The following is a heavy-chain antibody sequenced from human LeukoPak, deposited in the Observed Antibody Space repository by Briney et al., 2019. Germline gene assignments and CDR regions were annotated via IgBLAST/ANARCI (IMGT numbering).Heavy chain of an antibody. J-gene: IGHJ3*02. Sequence: GGSLRLSFAGSGFTISNYAMSWVRQAPGKGLEWVSAISTSGSKYYADSVKGRFTISRDSSKNTLYLDLNSLRAGDAAVYYCAKEAMGSIRGEGTMVTVSS. V-gene: IGHV3-23*01. CDR2: ISTSGSK. CDR1: GFTISNYA. CDR3: AKEAMGSI. D-gene: IGHD5-24*01.